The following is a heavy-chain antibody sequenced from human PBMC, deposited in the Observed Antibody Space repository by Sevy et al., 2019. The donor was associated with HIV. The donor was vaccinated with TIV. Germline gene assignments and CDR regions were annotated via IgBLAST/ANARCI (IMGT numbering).Heavy chain of an antibody. CDR1: GFTFSSYD. V-gene: IGHV3-48*02. CDR2: ISSSSSTI. Sequence: GGSLRLSCAASGFTFSSYDMNWVRQAPGKGLEWVSFISSSSSTIYYAGSVKGRFTISRDNAKNSLYLQMNSLRDEDTAVYFCARERSGRGDDLDYWGQGTLVTVSS. D-gene: IGHD1-26*01. J-gene: IGHJ4*02. CDR3: ARERSGRGDDLDY.